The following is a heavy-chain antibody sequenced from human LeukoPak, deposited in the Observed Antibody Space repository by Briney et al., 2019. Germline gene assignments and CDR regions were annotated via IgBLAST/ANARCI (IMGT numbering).Heavy chain of an antibody. J-gene: IGHJ4*02. CDR1: VGTFSSYA. CDR2: IFPIFGTA. Sequence: EASVKVSCMASVGTFSSYAISWVRQAPGQGLEWMGGIFPIFGTANYAQKFQGRVTITADESTSTDYMELSSLRSEDTAVYYCARDLGAKYYYDSSGYYPPGYWGQGTLVTVSS. D-gene: IGHD3-22*01. V-gene: IGHV1-69*13. CDR3: ARDLGAKYYYDSSGYYPPGY.